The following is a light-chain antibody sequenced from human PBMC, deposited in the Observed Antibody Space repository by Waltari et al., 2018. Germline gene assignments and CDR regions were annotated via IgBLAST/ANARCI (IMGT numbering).Light chain of an antibody. Sequence: IVLTQSPGTLSLSPGERATLSCSASQSVSRSLALYPQKPRHAPKLLIYGASTRATGIPDRFTGSGSGTDFSLTISSLEPEEFAIYFCQHYVRLPATFGQGTKVEIK. V-gene: IGKV3-20*01. CDR3: QHYVRLPAT. J-gene: IGKJ1*01. CDR1: QSVSRS. CDR2: GAS.